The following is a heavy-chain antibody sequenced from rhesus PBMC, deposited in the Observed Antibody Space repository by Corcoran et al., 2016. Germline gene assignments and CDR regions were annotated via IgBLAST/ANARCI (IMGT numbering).Heavy chain of an antibody. J-gene: IGHJ4*01. CDR3: AKDRIQTDVDS. Sequence: EVQLVESGGGLVQPGGSLRLSCAASGFTFSSYGMYWVRQAPGKGLDWFSAINSGCCCKYCACSVQGRFTISRDNSKNTLSLQRNSLRAEDTAVYYCAKDRIQTDVDSWGQGVLVTVSS. CDR1: GFTFSSYG. D-gene: IGHD4-23*01. V-gene: IGHV3S25*01. CDR2: INSGCCCK.